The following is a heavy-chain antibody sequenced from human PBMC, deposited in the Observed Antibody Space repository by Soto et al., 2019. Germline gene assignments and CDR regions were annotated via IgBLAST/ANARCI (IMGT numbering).Heavy chain of an antibody. CDR1: GGSISSGGNY. Sequence: SETLALACNVSGGSISSGGNYWNWIRQHPGKVLEWIGYISSSGSTYHNPSLKSRVSLSVDTAKNQFSLKMSSVTAADTAVYYFAANGRFRSNRSAYY. J-gene: IGHJ6*01. CDR2: ISSSGST. V-gene: IGHV4-31*03. CDR3: AANGRFRSNRSAYY. D-gene: IGHD2-15*01.